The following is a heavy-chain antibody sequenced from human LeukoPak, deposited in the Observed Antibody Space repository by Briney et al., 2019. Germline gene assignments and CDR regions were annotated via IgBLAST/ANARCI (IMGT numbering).Heavy chain of an antibody. CDR1: GYTFTSYY. V-gene: IGHV1-46*01. CDR2: INPSGGST. Sequence: ASVKVSCKASGYTFTSYYMHWVRQAPGQGLEWMGIINPSGGSTSYAQKFQGRVTLTRDMSTSTVYMELSSLRSEDTAVYYCARDQYSSGYFDYWGQGTLVTVSS. CDR3: ARDQYSSGYFDY. D-gene: IGHD6-19*01. J-gene: IGHJ4*02.